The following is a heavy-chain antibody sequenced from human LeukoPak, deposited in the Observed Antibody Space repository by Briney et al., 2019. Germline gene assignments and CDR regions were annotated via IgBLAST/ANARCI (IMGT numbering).Heavy chain of an antibody. CDR1: GFAVSSNY. V-gene: IGHV3-53*01. J-gene: IGHJ4*02. Sequence: PGGSLRLSCAASGFAVSSNYMSWVRQAPGKGLEWVSVIFSGGSSYYADSVKGRFTISRDNSKNTLYLQRNSLRAEDTAVYYCARVGSSSGWYYFDYWGQGTLVTVSS. CDR3: ARVGSSSGWYYFDY. CDR2: IFSGGSS. D-gene: IGHD6-19*01.